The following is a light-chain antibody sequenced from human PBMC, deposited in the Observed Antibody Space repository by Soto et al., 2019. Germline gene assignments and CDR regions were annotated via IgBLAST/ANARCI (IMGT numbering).Light chain of an antibody. Sequence: EIVMTQSPATLSASPGESVSLSCRASESLFGFLAWYQQKPGQAPRLLIYGVSTKATGVPARFSGSGSAADFTLTISSVQSDDSAVYYCQSYNDWPFVFGPGTKLEI. V-gene: IGKV3-15*01. J-gene: IGKJ2*01. CDR3: QSYNDWPFV. CDR1: ESLFGF. CDR2: GVS.